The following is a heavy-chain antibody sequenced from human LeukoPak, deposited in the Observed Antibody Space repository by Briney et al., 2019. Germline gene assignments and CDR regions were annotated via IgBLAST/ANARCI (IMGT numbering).Heavy chain of an antibody. CDR2: IKQDGSEK. V-gene: IGHV3-7*03. CDR1: GFTLSSRDW. CDR3: ARDSKWDPAGPDY. J-gene: IGHJ4*02. D-gene: IGHD1-26*01. Sequence: PGGSLRLSCVASGFTLSSRDWMTWVRQAPGKGLEWVANIKQDGSEKNYVDSVKGRLTISRDNAKNSLYLQMNSLRAEDTALYYCARDSKWDPAGPDYWGQRTLVTVSS.